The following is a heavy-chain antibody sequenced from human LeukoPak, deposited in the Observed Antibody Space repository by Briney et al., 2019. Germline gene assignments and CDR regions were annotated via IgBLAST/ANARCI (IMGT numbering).Heavy chain of an antibody. CDR3: AKTIVPAAPIYYYYMDV. J-gene: IGHJ6*03. V-gene: IGHV3-33*06. CDR1: GFNFSSYG. CDR2: IWYDGTNK. D-gene: IGHD2-2*01. Sequence: GRSLRLSCEASGFNFSSYGMHWVRQAPGMGLEWVGVIWYDGTNKQYADSVKGRFTISRDNSKNTLYLLMNSLRAEDTAVYYCAKTIVPAAPIYYYYMDVWGNGTTLTVS.